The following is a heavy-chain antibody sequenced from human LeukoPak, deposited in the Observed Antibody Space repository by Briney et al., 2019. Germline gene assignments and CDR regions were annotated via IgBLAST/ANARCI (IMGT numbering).Heavy chain of an antibody. J-gene: IGHJ5*02. V-gene: IGHV3-48*04. CDR2: ISSASSTI. D-gene: IGHD4-23*01. CDR1: GFTFSSTA. CDR3: ARDVTYYSGDWFDP. Sequence: GGSLRLSCAASGFTFSSTAMNWVRQAPGKGLEWVSYISSASSTIYYADSVKGRFTISRDNAKNSLYLQMSSLRAEDTAVYYCARDVTYYSGDWFDPWGQGTVVTVSS.